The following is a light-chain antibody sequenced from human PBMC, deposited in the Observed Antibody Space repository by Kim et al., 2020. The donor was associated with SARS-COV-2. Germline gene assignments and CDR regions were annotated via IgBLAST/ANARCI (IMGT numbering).Light chain of an antibody. J-gene: IGLJ3*02. Sequence: PGGKVTVTCGSSTGPVTSGHFPYWFQQKPGQAPRTLIYDVTKRVSWTPARFSGSLPGGKAALTLSGAQPEDEAEYYCLLFYSGVRVFGGGTQLTVL. CDR2: DVT. CDR3: LLFYSGVRV. V-gene: IGLV7-46*01. CDR1: TGPVTSGHF.